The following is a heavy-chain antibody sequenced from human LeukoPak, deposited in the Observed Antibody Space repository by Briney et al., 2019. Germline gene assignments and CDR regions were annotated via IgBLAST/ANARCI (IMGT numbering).Heavy chain of an antibody. CDR2: IKEDGSEK. CDR1: GFSFSTYW. CDR3: VRAGWELDY. Sequence: GGSLRLSCAASGFSFSTYWMAWVRQAPGKGLQWVAHIKEDGSEKYYLDSVRGRFTIGRDDAKSSLYLQMTSLRAEDTALYYCVRAGWELDYWGQGTPVTVSS. V-gene: IGHV3-7*01. J-gene: IGHJ4*02. D-gene: IGHD1-26*01.